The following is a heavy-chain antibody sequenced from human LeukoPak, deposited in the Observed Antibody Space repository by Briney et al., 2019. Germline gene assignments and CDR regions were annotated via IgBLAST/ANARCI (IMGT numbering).Heavy chain of an antibody. CDR3: AREMRGSSSLNH. D-gene: IGHD6-6*01. J-gene: IGHJ4*02. CDR1: GFTFSSYG. V-gene: IGHV3-7*01. Sequence: GGSLRLSCAASGFTFSSYGMHWVRQAPGKGLEWVANIKHDGSESYYVDSVKGRFTISRDNAKNSLYLQMSSLRAEDTAVYYCAREMRGSSSLNHWGQGTLVTVSS. CDR2: IKHDGSES.